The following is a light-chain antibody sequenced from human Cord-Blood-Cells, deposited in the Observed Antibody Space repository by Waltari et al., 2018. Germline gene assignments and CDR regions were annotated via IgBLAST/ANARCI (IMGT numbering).Light chain of an antibody. V-gene: IGKV1-39*01. CDR3: QQSYSTPYT. J-gene: IGKJ2*01. CDR1: QSISSY. CDR2: AAS. Sequence: DIQMTQSPSSLSASVGDRVTITCRASQSISSYLNWYHQKPVKAPKLLIYAASSLQSGVPSRFSGSGSGTDFTLTISSLQPEDFATYYCQQSYSTPYTFGQGTKLEIK.